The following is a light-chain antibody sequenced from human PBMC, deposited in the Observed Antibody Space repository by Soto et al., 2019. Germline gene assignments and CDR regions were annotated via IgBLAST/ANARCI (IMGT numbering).Light chain of an antibody. V-gene: IGLV2-23*02. Sequence: QSALTQPASVSGSPGQSITISCTGTSSDVGSYNLVSWYQHPPGKVPRLMIYEVSKRPPGVSDRFSGSKSGNTASLTISGLQAEDEADYYCCSYADSVMFGGGTKVTVL. CDR3: CSYADSVM. CDR1: SSDVGSYNL. J-gene: IGLJ3*02. CDR2: EVS.